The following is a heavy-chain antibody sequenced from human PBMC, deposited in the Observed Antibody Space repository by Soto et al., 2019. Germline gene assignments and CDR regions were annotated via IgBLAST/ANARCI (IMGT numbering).Heavy chain of an antibody. CDR3: AKVTMGATGRFDY. D-gene: IGHD1-26*01. CDR2: ISGSGGST. Sequence: GGSLRLSCAGSGFTFSNYAMSWVRQAPGKGLAWVSAISGSGGSTYYADSVKGRFTISRDNSKNTLYLQMNSLRAEDTALYYCAKVTMGATGRFDYWGQGTLVTVYS. V-gene: IGHV3-23*01. J-gene: IGHJ4*02. CDR1: GFTFSNYA.